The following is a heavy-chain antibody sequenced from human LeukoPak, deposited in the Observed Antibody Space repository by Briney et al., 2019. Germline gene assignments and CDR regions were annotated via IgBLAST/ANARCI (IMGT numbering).Heavy chain of an antibody. D-gene: IGHD4-17*01. V-gene: IGHV3-30*03. J-gene: IGHJ6*03. CDR3: ASDPMTTHDYMDV. CDR2: ISYDGSNK. Sequence: PGGSLRLSCAASGFTFSSYGMHWVRQAPGKGLEWVAVISYDGSNKYYADSVKGRFTISRDNSKNTLYLQMNSLRAEDTAVYYCASDPMTTHDYMDVWGKGTTVTVSS. CDR1: GFTFSSYG.